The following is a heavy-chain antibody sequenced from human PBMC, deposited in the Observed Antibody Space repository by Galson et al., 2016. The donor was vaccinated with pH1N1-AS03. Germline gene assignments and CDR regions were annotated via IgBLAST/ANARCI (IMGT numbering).Heavy chain of an antibody. D-gene: IGHD2-8*01. Sequence: SLRLSCAASGFTFSSYAIHWVRQAPGKGLDWVAVIWPDGNTQYYADSVKGRFIISRDNSKSTVSLQMNSLRAEDTAVYFCARDSLYGRYYFDYWGQGALVTVSS. J-gene: IGHJ4*02. V-gene: IGHV3-33*01. CDR1: GFTFSSYA. CDR2: IWPDGNTQ. CDR3: ARDSLYGRYYFDY.